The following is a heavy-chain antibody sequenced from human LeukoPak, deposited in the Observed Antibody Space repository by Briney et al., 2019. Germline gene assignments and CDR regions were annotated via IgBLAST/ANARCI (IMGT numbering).Heavy chain of an antibody. V-gene: IGHV4-59*01. CDR1: GGSISSYY. CDR3: ARESSWGNFDY. D-gene: IGHD7-27*01. J-gene: IGHJ4*02. Sequence: SETLSLTCTVSGGSISSYYWSWIRQPPGKGLEWIGYIYYSGSTNYNPSLKSRVTISVDTSKNQFPLKLSYVTAADTAVYFCARESSWGNFDYWGQGTLVTVSS. CDR2: IYYSGST.